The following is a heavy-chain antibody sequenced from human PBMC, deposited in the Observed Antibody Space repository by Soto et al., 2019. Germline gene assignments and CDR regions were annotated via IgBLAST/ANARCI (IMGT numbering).Heavy chain of an antibody. J-gene: IGHJ4*02. D-gene: IGHD2-15*01. V-gene: IGHV3-21*01. CDR2: ISSSSSYI. CDR3: ARDLPGYCSGGSCYTKEAPLDY. CDR1: GLTFSSYS. Sequence: GGSLRLSCAASGLTFSSYSMNWVRQAPGKGLEWVSSISSSSSYIYYADSVKGRFTISRDKAKNSLYLQMNSLRAEDTAVYYCARDLPGYCSGGSCYTKEAPLDYWGQGTLVTVSS.